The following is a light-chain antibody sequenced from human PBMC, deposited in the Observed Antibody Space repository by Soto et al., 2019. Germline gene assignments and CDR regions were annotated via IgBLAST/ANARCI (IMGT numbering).Light chain of an antibody. CDR3: QQYGHSLWT. J-gene: IGKJ1*01. CDR1: QSISGT. V-gene: IGKV3-15*01. Sequence: EVGRTESPATLSVSPWGRATLSCRASQSISGTLAWYQQKPGQAPRLLIYGASTRATSFPARFSGSGSGTEFTLTISRLEPEDCAVYYSQQYGHSLWTFGQGTKVDIK. CDR2: GAS.